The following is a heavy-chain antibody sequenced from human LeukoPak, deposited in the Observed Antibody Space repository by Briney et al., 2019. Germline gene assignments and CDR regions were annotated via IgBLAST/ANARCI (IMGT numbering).Heavy chain of an antibody. V-gene: IGHV1-2*02. Sequence: ASVKVSCKASGYTFTGYYMHWVRQAPGQGLEWMGWINPNSGGTNYAQKFQGRVTMTRDMSTSTVYMELSSLRSEDTAVYYCARGSLGYYYYYMDVWGKGTTVTVSS. CDR1: GYTFTGYY. CDR2: INPNSGGT. J-gene: IGHJ6*03. CDR3: ARGSLGYYYYYMDV. D-gene: IGHD3-3*01.